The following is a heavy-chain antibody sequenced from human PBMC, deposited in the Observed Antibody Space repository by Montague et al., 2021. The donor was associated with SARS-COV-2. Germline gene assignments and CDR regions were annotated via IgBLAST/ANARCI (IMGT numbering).Heavy chain of an antibody. CDR3: ERLGEGVVSSPVLGVGPYYSYNYLDV. CDR2: IHHGGST. CDR1: GGSFSTYS. V-gene: IGHV4-34*01. Sequence: SETLSLTCAVHGGSFSTYSWNWICQPPGKGLEWIGEIHHGGSTNYNSSLKSRVPISADTYTNQYYLKLNSVAAADTDVYYCERLGEGVVSSPVLGVGPYYSYNYLDVGGKGTTVTVSS. D-gene: IGHD3-10*01. J-gene: IGHJ6*03.